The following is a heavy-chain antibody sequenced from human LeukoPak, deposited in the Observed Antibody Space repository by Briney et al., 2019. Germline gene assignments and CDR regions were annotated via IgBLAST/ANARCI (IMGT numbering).Heavy chain of an antibody. V-gene: IGHV5-51*01. CDR3: AFSYTGGEYYYYYGMDV. D-gene: IGHD4-17*01. CDR1: GYSFTSYW. CDR2: IYPGDSDT. Sequence: GESLKISCKGSGYSFTSYWIGWVRQIPGKGLEWMGIIYPGDSDTRYSPSFQGQVTISADKSISTAYLQWSSLKASDTAMYYCAFSYTGGEYYYYYGMDVWGQGTTVTVSS. J-gene: IGHJ6*02.